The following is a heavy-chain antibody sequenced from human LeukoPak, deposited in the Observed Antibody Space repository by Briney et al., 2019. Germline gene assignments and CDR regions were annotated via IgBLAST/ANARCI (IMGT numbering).Heavy chain of an antibody. CDR3: ARGGIADRLGT. D-gene: IGHD6-6*01. CDR2: IYYSGST. Sequence: SETLSLTCTVSGGSISSSSYYWGWIRQPPGKGLEWIGSIYYSGSTYYNPSLKSQVTISVDTSKNQFSLKLSSVTAADTAVYYCARGGIADRLGTWGQGTLVTVSS. V-gene: IGHV4-39*01. J-gene: IGHJ4*02. CDR1: GGSISSSSYY.